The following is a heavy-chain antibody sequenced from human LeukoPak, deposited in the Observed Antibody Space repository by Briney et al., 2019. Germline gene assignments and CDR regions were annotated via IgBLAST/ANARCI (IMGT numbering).Heavy chain of an antibody. CDR1: GYTFTSYG. D-gene: IGHD6-19*01. CDR2: ISGYNGNT. CDR3: ARTPIPGIAVAGTWYYYMDV. J-gene: IGHJ6*03. V-gene: IGHV1-18*01. Sequence: ASVKVSCKASGYTFTSYGITWVRQAPGQGLEWMGWISGYNGNTNYAQKLQGRVTMTTDTSTSTAYMELRSLRSDDTAVYYCARTPIPGIAVAGTWYYYMDVWGKGTTVTISS.